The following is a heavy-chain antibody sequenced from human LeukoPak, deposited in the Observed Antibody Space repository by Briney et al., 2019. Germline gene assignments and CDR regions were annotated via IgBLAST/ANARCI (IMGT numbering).Heavy chain of an antibody. CDR1: GFTFSSYG. J-gene: IGHJ6*04. V-gene: IGHV3-30*18. Sequence: GGSLRLSCAASGFTFSSYGMHWVRQAPGKGLEWVAVISYDGSNKYYADSVKGRFTISRDNSKNTLYLHMNSLRAEDTAVYYCAKGSEKDYYYYGMDVWGKGTTVTVSS. CDR2: ISYDGSNK. CDR3: AKGSEKDYYYYGMDV.